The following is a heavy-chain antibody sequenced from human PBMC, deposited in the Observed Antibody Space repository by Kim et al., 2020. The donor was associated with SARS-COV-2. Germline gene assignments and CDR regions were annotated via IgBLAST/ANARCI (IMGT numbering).Heavy chain of an antibody. V-gene: IGHV3-33*05. D-gene: IGHD5-12*01. CDR2: ISYDGSNK. Sequence: GGSLRLSCAASGFTFSSYGMHWVRQAPGKGLEWVAVISYDGSNKYYADSVKGRFTISRDNSKNTLYLQMNSLRDEDTAVYYCARELVASNDYWGQGTLVTVSS. CDR3: ARELVASNDY. CDR1: GFTFSSYG. J-gene: IGHJ4*02.